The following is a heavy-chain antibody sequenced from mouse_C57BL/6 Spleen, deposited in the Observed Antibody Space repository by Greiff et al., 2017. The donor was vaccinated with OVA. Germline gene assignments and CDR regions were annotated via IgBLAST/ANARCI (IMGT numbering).Heavy chain of an antibody. CDR2: INPNNGGT. CDR1: GYTFTDYN. Sequence: VQLKESGPELVKPGASVKIPCKASGYTFTDYNMDWVKQSHGKSLEWIGDINPNNGGTIYTQKFKGKATLTVDKSSSTAYMELRSLTSEDTAVYYCARWELGAWFAYWGQGTLVTVSA. J-gene: IGHJ3*01. V-gene: IGHV1-18*01. CDR3: ARWELGAWFAY. D-gene: IGHD4-1*01.